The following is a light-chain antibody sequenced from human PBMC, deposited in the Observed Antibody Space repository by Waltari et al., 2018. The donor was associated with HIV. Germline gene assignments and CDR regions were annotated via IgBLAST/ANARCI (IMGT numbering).Light chain of an antibody. Sequence: EIVLTQSPATLSLSPGERATLSCRASQSVSSRYLAWYQQKPGQAPRFVIYNASKRATGIPDRFTGSGSGTDFTLTINSLEPEDFAVYFCQQYDVSRTFGQGTKVEVK. CDR2: NAS. J-gene: IGKJ1*01. CDR3: QQYDVSRT. CDR1: QSVSSRY. V-gene: IGKV3-20*01.